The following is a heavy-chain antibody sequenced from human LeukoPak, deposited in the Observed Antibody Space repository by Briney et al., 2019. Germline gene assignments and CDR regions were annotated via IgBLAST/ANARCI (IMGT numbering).Heavy chain of an antibody. J-gene: IGHJ3*02. CDR2: INPNSGGT. CDR1: GYTFTGYY. Sequence: ASVKVSCKASGYTFTGYYMHWVRQAPGQGLEWMGWINPNSGGTNYAQKFQGRVTMTRDTSISTAYMELSRLRSDDTAVYYCARDSGSYYGVAFDIWGQGTMVTVSS. V-gene: IGHV1-2*02. D-gene: IGHD1-26*01. CDR3: ARDSGSYYGVAFDI.